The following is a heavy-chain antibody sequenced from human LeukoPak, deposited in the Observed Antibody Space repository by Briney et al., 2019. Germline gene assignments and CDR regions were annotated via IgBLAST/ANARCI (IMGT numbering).Heavy chain of an antibody. V-gene: IGHV1-18*01. CDR2: ISAYNGNT. J-gene: IGHJ6*03. CDR3: ARDYRPNYYCSMNV. D-gene: IGHD1-14*01. CDR1: GYTFTSYG. Sequence: ASVKVSCTASGYTFTSYGISWVRQAPGQGLEWMGWISAYNGNTNYAQKLQGRVTITTDTSTSTAYMGLRSLRSDDTAVYYCARDYRPNYYCSMNVGGKGTTVTVSS.